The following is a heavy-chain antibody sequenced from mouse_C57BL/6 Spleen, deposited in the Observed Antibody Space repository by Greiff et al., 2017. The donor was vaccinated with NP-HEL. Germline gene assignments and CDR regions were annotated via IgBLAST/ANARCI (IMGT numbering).Heavy chain of an antibody. CDR3: ARDEITTAVAGYWYFDV. J-gene: IGHJ1*03. D-gene: IGHD1-1*01. V-gene: IGHV5-4*01. Sequence: EVMLVESGGGLVKPGGSLKLSCAASGFTFSSYAMSWVRQTPEKRLEWVATISDGGSYTYYPDNVKGRFTISRDNAKNNLYLQMSHLKSEDTAMYYCARDEITTAVAGYWYFDVWGTGTTVTVSS. CDR1: GFTFSSYA. CDR2: ISDGGSYT.